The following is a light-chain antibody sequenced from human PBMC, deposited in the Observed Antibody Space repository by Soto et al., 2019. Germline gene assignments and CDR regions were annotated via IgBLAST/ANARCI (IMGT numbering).Light chain of an antibody. CDR1: SSNIGTNT. J-gene: IGLJ7*01. V-gene: IGLV1-44*01. Sequence: QSALTQPPSASGTPGQRVTISCSGSSSNIGTNTVNWYQQLPGSAPQLLLYSTNQRPSGVPGRFSGSKSGTSASLAISGLQSDDEADNYGAAWDGILKVVIFGGGTQLTVL. CDR3: AAWDGILKVVI. CDR2: STN.